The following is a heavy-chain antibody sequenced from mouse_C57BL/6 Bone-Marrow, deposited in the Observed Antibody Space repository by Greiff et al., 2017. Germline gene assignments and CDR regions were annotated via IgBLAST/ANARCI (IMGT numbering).Heavy chain of an antibody. J-gene: IGHJ3*01. V-gene: IGHV2-9-1*01. CDR2: IWTGGGT. D-gene: IGHD1-1*01. Sequence: VHLVESGPGLVAPSQSLSITCTVSGFSLTSYAISWVRQPPGKGLEWLGVIWTGGGTNYNSALKSRLSISKDNSKSQVFLKMNSLQTDDTARYYCARTYYYGSSYPWFAYWGQGTLVTVAA. CDR3: ARTYYYGSSYPWFAY. CDR1: GFSLTSYA.